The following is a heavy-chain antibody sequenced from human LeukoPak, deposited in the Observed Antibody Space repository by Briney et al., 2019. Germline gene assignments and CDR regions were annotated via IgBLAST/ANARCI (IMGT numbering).Heavy chain of an antibody. Sequence: GASLRLSCAASGFTFSSYAMSWVRQAPGKGLEWVSAISGSGGSTYYADSVKGRFTISRDNSKNTLYLQMSSLRAEDTAVYYFAKDQRFLEWLAGYYFDYWGQGTLVTVSS. CDR2: ISGSGGST. V-gene: IGHV3-23*01. D-gene: IGHD3-3*01. CDR3: AKDQRFLEWLAGYYFDY. CDR1: GFTFSSYA. J-gene: IGHJ4*02.